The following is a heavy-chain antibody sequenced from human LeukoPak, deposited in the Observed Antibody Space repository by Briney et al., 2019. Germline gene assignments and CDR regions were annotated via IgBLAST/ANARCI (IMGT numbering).Heavy chain of an antibody. CDR2: INHSGST. CDR3: GRELMAEEDY. J-gene: IGHJ4*02. D-gene: IGHD1-7*01. CDR1: GGSFSDYY. V-gene: IGHV4-34*01. Sequence: PSETLSLTCAVYGGSFSDYYWSWTRQPPGKGLEWLGEINHSGSTNYNPSLKSRVTMSVDTSKNQFTLKLSSVTAADTAVYYCGRELMAEEDYWGQGTLVTVSS.